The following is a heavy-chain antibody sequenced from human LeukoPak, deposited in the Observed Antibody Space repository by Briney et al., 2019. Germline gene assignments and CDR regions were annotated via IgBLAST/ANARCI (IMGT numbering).Heavy chain of an antibody. D-gene: IGHD1-26*01. V-gene: IGHV1-46*01. Sequence: ASVKVSCKTSGYTLTRYFIHWVRQAPGPGLEWMGIINPSDGSTSYSQKFQGRITMTRDMSTSTGYMELSSLRSEDTAVYYCARSLVGVRLLADWGQGTLVTVSS. CDR2: INPSDGST. CDR3: ARSLVGVRLLAD. J-gene: IGHJ4*02. CDR1: GYTLTRYF.